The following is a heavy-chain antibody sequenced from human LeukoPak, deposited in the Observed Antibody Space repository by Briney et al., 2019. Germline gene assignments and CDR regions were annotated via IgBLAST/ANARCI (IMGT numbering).Heavy chain of an antibody. D-gene: IGHD5-18*01. Sequence: GGSVRLSCAASGFTVSRNYMRWVRQAPGKGLEWVSVIYSAASTDYADSVKGRFTISRDNSKNTLYLQMNSLRAEDTAVYYCARGGIQPEYWGQGTLVTVSS. CDR1: GFTVSRNY. CDR2: IYSAAST. V-gene: IGHV3-53*01. CDR3: ARGGIQPEY. J-gene: IGHJ4*02.